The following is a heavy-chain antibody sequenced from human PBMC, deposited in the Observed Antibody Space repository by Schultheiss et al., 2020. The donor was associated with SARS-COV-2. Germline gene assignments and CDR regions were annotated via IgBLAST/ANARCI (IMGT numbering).Heavy chain of an antibody. V-gene: IGHV3-30*04. CDR3: ARDLFTYCGGDCYPDY. J-gene: IGHJ4*02. Sequence: GGSLRLSCAASGFTFSSYAMHWVRQAPGKGLEWVAVILYDGSNKYYADSVKGRFTISRDKSKNTLYLQMNSLRAEDTAVYYCARDLFTYCGGDCYPDYWGQGTLVTVSS. CDR1: GFTFSSYA. CDR2: ILYDGSNK. D-gene: IGHD2-21*01.